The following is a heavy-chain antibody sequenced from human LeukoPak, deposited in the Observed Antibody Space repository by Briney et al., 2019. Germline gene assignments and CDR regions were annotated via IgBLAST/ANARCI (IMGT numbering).Heavy chain of an antibody. Sequence: PGGSLRLSCAASGFTFSSYAKHWVRQAPGKGLEWVAVISYDGSNKYYADSVKGRFTISRDNSKNTLYLQMNSLRAEDTAVYYCARGGYYDSSAGAYWGQGTLVTVSS. CDR3: ARGGYYDSSAGAY. V-gene: IGHV3-30-3*01. J-gene: IGHJ4*02. CDR2: ISYDGSNK. D-gene: IGHD3-22*01. CDR1: GFTFSSYA.